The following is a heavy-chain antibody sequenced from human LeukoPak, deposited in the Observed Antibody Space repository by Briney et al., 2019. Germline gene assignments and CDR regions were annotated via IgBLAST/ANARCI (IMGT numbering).Heavy chain of an antibody. CDR3: ARLLGSHINYFDP. CDR2: IYHSGRT. D-gene: IGHD2-21*01. Sequence: PSETLSLTCTVSGDSISNGYYWGWIRQPPGKGLEWIASIYHSGRTYYNASLKSRVTISVDTSRNQFSLKLTSVTAADTAVYYCARLLGSHINYFDPWGQGTLVTVSS. V-gene: IGHV4-38-2*02. J-gene: IGHJ5*02. CDR1: GDSISNGYY.